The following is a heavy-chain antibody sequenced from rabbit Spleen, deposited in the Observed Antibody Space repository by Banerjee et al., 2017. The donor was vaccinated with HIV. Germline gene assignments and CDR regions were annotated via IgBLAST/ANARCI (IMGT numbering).Heavy chain of an antibody. Sequence: QERLVESGGGLVKPEGSLTLTCEASGVSFSNKAVMCWVRQAPGKGLEWIACINAITGKPVYANWVNGRFSISRENAQNTVFLQMTSLTAADTATYFCARGSAAMTMVITGFYLNLWGPGTLVTVS. D-gene: IGHD2-1*01. V-gene: IGHV1S45*01. J-gene: IGHJ4*01. CDR1: GVSFSNKAV. CDR3: ARGSAAMTMVITGFYLNL. CDR2: INAITGKP.